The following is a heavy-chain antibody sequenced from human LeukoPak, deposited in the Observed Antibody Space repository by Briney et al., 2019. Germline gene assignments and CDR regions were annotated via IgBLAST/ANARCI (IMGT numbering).Heavy chain of an antibody. Sequence: GGSLRLSCAASGFSFEDHAMQWVRQVPGKGLEWVSGISWNSVSIGYAKSVQGRFTISRDNAKNSQYLQMNSLRAEDTAVYYCARDGGPSYYYDSSGYYPPFDYWGQGTLVTVSS. V-gene: IGHV3-9*01. CDR3: ARDGGPSYYYDSSGYYPPFDY. D-gene: IGHD3-22*01. CDR2: ISWNSVSI. CDR1: GFSFEDHA. J-gene: IGHJ4*02.